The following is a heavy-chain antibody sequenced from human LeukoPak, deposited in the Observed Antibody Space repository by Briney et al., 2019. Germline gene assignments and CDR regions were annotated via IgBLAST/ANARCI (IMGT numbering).Heavy chain of an antibody. V-gene: IGHV3-30*04. J-gene: IGHJ4*02. CDR3: ARGPYGSDILTGYYNY. CDR1: GFTFSRYA. Sequence: GGSLRLSCAASGFTFSRYAMHWVRQAPGKGLEWVAVISYDGSNKYYADSVKGRFTISRDNSENTLYLQMNSLRAEDTALYYCARGPYGSDILTGYYNYWGQGTLVTVSS. D-gene: IGHD3-9*01. CDR2: ISYDGSNK.